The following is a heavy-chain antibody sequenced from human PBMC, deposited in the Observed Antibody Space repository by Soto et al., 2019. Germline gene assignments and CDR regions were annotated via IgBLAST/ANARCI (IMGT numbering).Heavy chain of an antibody. CDR1: GGSLRNYY. CDR2: VYYTGST. V-gene: IGHV4-59*01. Sequence: SETLSLTCTVSGGSLRNYYWSWIRQPPGEGLEWIGYVYYTGSTIYNPSLKSRVTISVDTSKNQFSLKLSSVTAADTAVYYCARVLLGYCGADCDPLSFWGRGTTDTGSS. J-gene: IGHJ6*01. D-gene: IGHD2-21*02. CDR3: ARVLLGYCGADCDPLSF.